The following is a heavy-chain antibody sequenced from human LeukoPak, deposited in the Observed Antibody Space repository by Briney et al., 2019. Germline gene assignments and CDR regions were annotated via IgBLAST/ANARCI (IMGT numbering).Heavy chain of an antibody. D-gene: IGHD2-2*02. V-gene: IGHV4-38-2*02. J-gene: IGHJ5*02. CDR3: ARAGDDCSSTSCYTQQNNWFDP. CDR1: GYSISSGYY. Sequence: SETLSLTCTVSGYSISSGYYWGWIRQPPGKGLEWIGSIYHSGSTYYNPSLKSRVTISVDTSKNQFSLKLSSVTAADTAVHYCARAGDDCSSTSCYTQQNNWFDPWGQGTLVTVSS. CDR2: IYHSGST.